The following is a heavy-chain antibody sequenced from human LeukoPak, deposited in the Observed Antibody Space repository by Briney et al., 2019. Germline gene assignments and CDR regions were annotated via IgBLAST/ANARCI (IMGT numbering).Heavy chain of an antibody. CDR2: SSSSGSTI. CDR1: GFTFSSYE. Sequence: GGSLRLSYAASGFTFSSYEMNWVRQAPGMGLEWVSYSSSSGSTIYYADSVKGRFTISRDNAKNSLYLQMNSLRAEDTAVYYCAELGITMIGGVWGKGTTVTISS. CDR3: AELGITMIGGV. V-gene: IGHV3-48*03. J-gene: IGHJ6*03. D-gene: IGHD3-10*02.